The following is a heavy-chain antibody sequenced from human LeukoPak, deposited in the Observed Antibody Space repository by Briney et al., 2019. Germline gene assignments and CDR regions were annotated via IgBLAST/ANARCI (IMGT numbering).Heavy chain of an antibody. Sequence: ASVKVSCKASGYTLISYGISWVRQAPGQGLEWMGWISPYNGNTNFAQKFQGRVTMTTDTTTSTVYMELRSLRSDDTAVYYCAKRLGQPQVFDYWGQGTLVTVSS. J-gene: IGHJ4*02. CDR1: GYTLISYG. V-gene: IGHV1-18*01. D-gene: IGHD3-10*01. CDR2: ISPYNGNT. CDR3: AKRLGQPQVFDY.